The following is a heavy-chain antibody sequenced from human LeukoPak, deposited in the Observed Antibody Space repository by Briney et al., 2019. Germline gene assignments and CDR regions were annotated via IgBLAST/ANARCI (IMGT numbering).Heavy chain of an antibody. J-gene: IGHJ4*02. Sequence: SETLSLTCTVSGGSISSGDYCWSWIRQPPGKGLEWIGYIYYSGSTYYNPSLKSRVTISVDTSKNQFSLKLSSVTAADTTVYYCARTGVTAAGTVFDYWGQGTLVTVSS. CDR3: ARTGVTAAGTVFDY. CDR2: IYYSGST. V-gene: IGHV4-30-4*02. D-gene: IGHD6-13*01. CDR1: GGSISSGDYC.